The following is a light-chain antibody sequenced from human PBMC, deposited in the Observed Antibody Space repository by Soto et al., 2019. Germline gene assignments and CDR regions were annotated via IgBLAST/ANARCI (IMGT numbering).Light chain of an antibody. CDR2: EVH. CDR3: CLYVGATTYV. CDR1: SGYVGTYSL. V-gene: IGLV2-23*02. Sequence: QSALAQPASVSGSPGQSITISCTGASGYVGTYSLVSWYQQHPGKAPKVVIYEVHKRPSGVPDRFSGSTSVNTASLTISGLQTDDEADYYCCLYVGATTYVFGTGTKVTVL. J-gene: IGLJ1*01.